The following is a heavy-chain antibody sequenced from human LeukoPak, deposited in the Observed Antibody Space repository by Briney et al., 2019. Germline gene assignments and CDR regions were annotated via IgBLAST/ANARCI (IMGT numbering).Heavy chain of an antibody. CDR3: ARLGAFGIFAAAGQGYYFDY. J-gene: IGHJ4*02. CDR1: GFAFSSLD. D-gene: IGHD6-13*01. Sequence: GGSLRLSCAASGFAFSSLDMGWVSQAPGKGLEWVSAISDSGDRTYYADSVKGRFTISRDNSKNTLYLQMNSLRAEDTAVYYCARLGAFGIFAAAGQGYYFDYWGQGTLVTVSS. V-gene: IGHV3-23*01. CDR2: ISDSGDRT.